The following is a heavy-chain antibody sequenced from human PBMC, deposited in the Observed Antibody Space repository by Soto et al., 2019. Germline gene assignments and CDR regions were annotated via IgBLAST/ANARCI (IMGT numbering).Heavy chain of an antibody. CDR2: ISGSGGST. CDR1: GFTFSSYA. CDR3: VKGGSRYQLPNDY. J-gene: IGHJ4*02. V-gene: IGHV3-23*01. D-gene: IGHD2-2*01. Sequence: EVQLLESGGGLVQPGGSLRLSCAASGFTFSSYAMSWVRQAPGKGLEWVSAISGSGGSTYYADSVKGRFTISRDNSKNTLDLPMNSLRPEDTAVYYCVKGGSRYQLPNDYWGQGTLVTVSS.